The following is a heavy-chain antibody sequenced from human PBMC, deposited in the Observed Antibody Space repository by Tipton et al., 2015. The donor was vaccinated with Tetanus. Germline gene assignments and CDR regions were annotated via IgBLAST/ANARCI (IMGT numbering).Heavy chain of an antibody. Sequence: TLSLTCTVSGDSVSGYYWSWIRQPPGKGLEWVGYVYYTGDTNYNPSLKSRVTISMDRSENQISLELSSVTAADTAVYYCARHSSLKALNYWGQGTLVTASS. CDR3: ARHSSLKALNY. V-gene: IGHV4-59*08. J-gene: IGHJ4*02. CDR2: VYYTGDT. CDR1: GDSVSGYY. D-gene: IGHD3-9*01.